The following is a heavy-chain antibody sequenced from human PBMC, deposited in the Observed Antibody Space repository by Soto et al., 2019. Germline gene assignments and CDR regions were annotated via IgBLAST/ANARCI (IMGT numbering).Heavy chain of an antibody. D-gene: IGHD3-10*01. J-gene: IGHJ6*02. CDR3: ARAPRGEYGSGRYGMDV. CDR1: GGTFSSYA. V-gene: IGHV1-69*01. Sequence: QVQLVQSGAEVKKPWSSVKVSCKASGGTFSSYAISWVRQAPGQGLEWMGGIIPIFGTANYAQKFQGRVTITADESTSTAYMELSSLRSEDTAVYYCARAPRGEYGSGRYGMDVWGQGTTVTVSS. CDR2: IIPIFGTA.